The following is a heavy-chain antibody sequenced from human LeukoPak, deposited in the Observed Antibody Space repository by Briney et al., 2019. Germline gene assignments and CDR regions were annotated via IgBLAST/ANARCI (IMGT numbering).Heavy chain of an antibody. V-gene: IGHV4-59*10. CDR3: ARYRSDYSDTGADP. J-gene: IGHJ5*02. CDR2: VYATGNT. D-gene: IGHD3-22*01. Sequence: GSLRLSCAASEFTFSSYAMSWVRQAPGKGLEWLGRVYATGNTNYNASLWSRLSISIDTSRNQFYLQLSSVTAADTAIYYCARYRSDYSDTGADPWGQGIMVIVSS. CDR1: EFTFSSYA.